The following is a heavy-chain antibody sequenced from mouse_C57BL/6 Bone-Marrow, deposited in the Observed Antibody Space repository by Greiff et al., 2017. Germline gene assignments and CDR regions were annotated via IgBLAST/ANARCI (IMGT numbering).Heavy chain of an antibody. J-gene: IGHJ2*01. Sequence: VQLKQSGAELVRPGASVKLSCTASGFNIKDDYIHWVKQRPEQGLEWIGWLDPEIGDTEYASKFQGTATISSDTSSNTSYLQLSSLTSEDTAVYYCSSFDGNYFDFWGQGTPLTVAS. D-gene: IGHD2-3*01. CDR2: LDPEIGDT. CDR1: GFNIKDDY. V-gene: IGHV14-4*01. CDR3: SSFDGNYFDF.